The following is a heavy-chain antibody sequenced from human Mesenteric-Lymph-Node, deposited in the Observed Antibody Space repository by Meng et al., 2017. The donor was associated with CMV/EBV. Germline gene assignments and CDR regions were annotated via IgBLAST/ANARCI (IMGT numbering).Heavy chain of an antibody. Sequence: GESLKISCTASGFTFGDYAMSWVRQAPGKGLEWVGFIRSKAYGGTTEYAASVKGRFTISRDDSKSIAYLQMNSLKTEDTAVYYCTREGDYDSSGYYYYYWGQGTLVTVSS. CDR3: TREGDYDSSGYYYYY. J-gene: IGHJ4*02. CDR1: GFTFGDYA. CDR2: IRSKAYGGTT. D-gene: IGHD3-22*01. V-gene: IGHV3-49*04.